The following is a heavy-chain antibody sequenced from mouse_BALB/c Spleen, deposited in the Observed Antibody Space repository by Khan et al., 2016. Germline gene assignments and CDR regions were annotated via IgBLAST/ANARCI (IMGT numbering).Heavy chain of an antibody. CDR3: ARWGYDYAWFAY. CDR1: GYSFTNYG. D-gene: IGHD2-4*01. J-gene: IGHJ3*01. Sequence: QFQLVQSGPELKKPGETVKISCKASGYSFTNYGMNWVKQAPGKGLKWMGWIDTNTGEPTYAEDFKGRFAFSLETSAITAYLQINNLKNDDTATXFCARWGYDYAWFAYWGQGTLVTVSA. CDR2: IDTNTGEP. V-gene: IGHV9-3*02.